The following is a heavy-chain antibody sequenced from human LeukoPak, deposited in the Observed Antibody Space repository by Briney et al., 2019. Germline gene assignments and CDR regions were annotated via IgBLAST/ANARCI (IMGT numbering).Heavy chain of an antibody. V-gene: IGHV4-4*02. CDR3: ARDIGVGVAATGWFDS. CDR2: YYHRGIT. CDR1: VGSLSSSNW. D-gene: IGHD2-15*01. Sequence: PSETLSLTRAVSVGSLSSSNWWSWVRRPPGKGLGGFGEYYHRGITNYTPTPKSAVTLSLDKSKNQFSLKLSSVTAADTAVYYCARDIGVGVAATGWFDSWGQGTLVTVSS. J-gene: IGHJ5*01.